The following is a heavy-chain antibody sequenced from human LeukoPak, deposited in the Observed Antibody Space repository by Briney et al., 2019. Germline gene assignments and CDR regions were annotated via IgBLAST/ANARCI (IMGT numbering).Heavy chain of an antibody. Sequence: SVKVSCKASGGTFSSYAISWARQAPGQGLEWMGRIIPILGIANYAQKFQGRVTITADKSTSTAYMELSSLRSEDTAVYYCASNYGIAAAGTTYYGMDVWGQGTTVTVSS. CDR2: IIPILGIA. CDR3: ASNYGIAAAGTTYYGMDV. J-gene: IGHJ6*02. D-gene: IGHD6-13*01. V-gene: IGHV1-69*04. CDR1: GGTFSSYA.